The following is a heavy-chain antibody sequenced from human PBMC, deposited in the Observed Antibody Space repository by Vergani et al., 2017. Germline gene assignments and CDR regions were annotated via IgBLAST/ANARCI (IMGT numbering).Heavy chain of an antibody. CDR3: TKGSRGYTGYFFDY. J-gene: IGHJ4*02. CDR1: GFSFPGYA. Sequence: VQLVESGGGMVQPGRSLRLSCEASGFSFPGYAMSWVRQAPGKGLEWVSSVSGSSATPYYADSVKGRFIISRDNSKNTLHLQMNSLRADDTAVYYCTKGSRGYTGYFFDYWGQGTLATVSS. V-gene: IGHV3-23*04. CDR2: VSGSSATP. D-gene: IGHD5-12*01.